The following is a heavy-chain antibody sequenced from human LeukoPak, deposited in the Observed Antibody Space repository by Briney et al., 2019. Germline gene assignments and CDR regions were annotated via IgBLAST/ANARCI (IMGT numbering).Heavy chain of an antibody. CDR2: IIPILGIA. CDR3: ARDGGGYSYYYYGMDV. V-gene: IGHV1-69*04. CDR1: GGTFGSYA. Sequence: GASVKVSCKASGGTFGSYAISWVRQAPGQGLEWMGRIIPILGIANYAQKFQGRVTITADKSTSTAYMELSSLRSEDTAVYYCARDGGGYSYYYYGMDVWGQGTTVTVSS. J-gene: IGHJ6*02. D-gene: IGHD3-22*01.